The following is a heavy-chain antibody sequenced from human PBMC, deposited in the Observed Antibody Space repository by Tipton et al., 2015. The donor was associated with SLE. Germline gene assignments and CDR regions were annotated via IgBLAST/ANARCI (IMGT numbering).Heavy chain of an antibody. J-gene: IGHJ4*02. CDR3: ANCGGDCYGVDY. CDR2: IYSGGST. V-gene: IGHV3-23*03. D-gene: IGHD2-21*01. Sequence: GSLRLSCAASGFTFSSYAMSWVRQAPGKGLEWVSVIYSGGSTYYADSVKGRFTISRDNSKNTLYLQMNSLRAEDTALYYCANCGGDCYGVDYWGQGTLVTVSS. CDR1: GFTFSSYA.